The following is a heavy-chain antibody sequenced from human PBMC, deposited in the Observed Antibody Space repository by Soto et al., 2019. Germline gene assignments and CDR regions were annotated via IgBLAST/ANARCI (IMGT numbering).Heavy chain of an antibody. J-gene: IGHJ4*02. CDR2: IIPIFGTA. CDR3: AREHMVRGVISFDY. Sequence: SVKVSCKSSGYSFSGHFIHWVRQAPGQGLEWMGGIIPIFGTANYAQKFQGRVTITADESTSTAYMELSSLRSEDTAVYYCAREHMVRGVISFDYWGQGTLVTVSS. CDR1: GYSFSGHF. D-gene: IGHD3-10*01. V-gene: IGHV1-69*13.